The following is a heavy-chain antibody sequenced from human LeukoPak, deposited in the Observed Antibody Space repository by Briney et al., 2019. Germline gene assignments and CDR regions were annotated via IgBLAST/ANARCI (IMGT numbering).Heavy chain of an antibody. CDR1: GFTFSSYG. V-gene: IGHV3-33*01. D-gene: IGHD6-19*01. CDR2: IWYDGSNK. Sequence: VQPGRSLRLSCAASGFTFSSYGMHWVRQAPGKGLEWVAVIWYDGSNKYYADSVKGRFTISRDNSKNTLYLQTNSLRAEDTAVYYCARSSGWYGLGAFDIWGQGTMVTVSS. J-gene: IGHJ3*02. CDR3: ARSSGWYGLGAFDI.